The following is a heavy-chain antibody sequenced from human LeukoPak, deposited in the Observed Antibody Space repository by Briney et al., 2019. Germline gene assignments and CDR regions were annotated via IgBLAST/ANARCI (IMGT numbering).Heavy chain of an antibody. CDR1: GFTFSDYA. CDR3: VRRYRSSSLDY. D-gene: IGHD6-6*01. J-gene: IGHJ4*02. V-gene: IGHV3-30-3*01. Sequence: GGSLRLSCAASGFTFSDYAMHWVRQAPGQGLDWVAVISYGGNIKYYADSVKGRFTISRDNSKNTLYVQMNSLRADDTALYYCVRRYRSSSLDYWGQGTLVTVSS. CDR2: ISYGGNIK.